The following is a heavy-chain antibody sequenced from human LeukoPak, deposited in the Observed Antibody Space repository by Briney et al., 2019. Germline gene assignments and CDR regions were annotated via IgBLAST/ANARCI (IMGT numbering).Heavy chain of an antibody. CDR1: GGTFSSYA. D-gene: IGHD4-17*01. CDR2: IIPIFGTA. V-gene: IGHV1-69*13. Sequence: ASVKVSCKASGGTFSSYAISWVRQAPGQGLEWMGGIIPIFGTANYAQKFQGRVTITADESTSTAYMELSSLRSEDTAVYYCARDTYYGDYDYYYYYMDVWGKGTTVTVSS. J-gene: IGHJ6*03. CDR3: ARDTYYGDYDYYYYYMDV.